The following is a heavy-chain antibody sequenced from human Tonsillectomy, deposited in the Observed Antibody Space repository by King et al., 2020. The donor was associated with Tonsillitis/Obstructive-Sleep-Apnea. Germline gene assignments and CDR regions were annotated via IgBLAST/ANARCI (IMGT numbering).Heavy chain of an antibody. Sequence: VQLVESGAEVKKPGESLKISCKGYGYIFTSYWIGWVRKMRGKGLEWMGSSYPGDSDTTYSPALQDQVTISADKTISTAYLQWSSLKASDTAMYYRARHEDTSAYYRRFEIWGQGRIVTVPP. CDR3: ARHEDTSAYYRRFEI. CDR1: GYIFTSYW. V-gene: IGHV5-51*01. CDR2: SYPGDSDT. D-gene: IGHD3-22*01. J-gene: IGHJ3*02.